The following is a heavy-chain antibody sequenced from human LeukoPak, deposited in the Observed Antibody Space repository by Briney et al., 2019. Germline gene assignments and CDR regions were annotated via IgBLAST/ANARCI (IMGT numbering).Heavy chain of an antibody. D-gene: IGHD5-12*01. V-gene: IGHV3-9*01. CDR1: GFTFSSSG. CDR3: AKDMRYSGYDGGFDY. J-gene: IGHJ4*02. Sequence: GGSLRLSCAASGFTFSSSGMSWVRQAPGKGLEWVSGISGNSGSIGYADSVKGRFTISRDNAKNSLYLQMNSLRAEDTALYYCAKDMRYSGYDGGFDYWGQGTLVTVSS. CDR2: ISGNSGSI.